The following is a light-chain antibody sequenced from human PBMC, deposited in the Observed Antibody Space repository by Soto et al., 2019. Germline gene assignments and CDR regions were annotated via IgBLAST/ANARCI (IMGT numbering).Light chain of an antibody. J-gene: IGKJ5*01. V-gene: IGKV3-20*01. CDR1: QSVGSSY. CDR2: GAS. CDR3: QQYGSSPSIT. Sequence: RLSPLALCFNARERATLSCRAIQSVGSSYLAWYQQRRGLPPRLLIYGASSRATGIPDRFSGSGSGTDFTLTISRLEPEDFAVYYCQQYGSSPSITFGQGTRLEIK.